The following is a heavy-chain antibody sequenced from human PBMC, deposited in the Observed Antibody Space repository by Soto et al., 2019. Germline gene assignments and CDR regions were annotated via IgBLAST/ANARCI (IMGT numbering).Heavy chain of an antibody. CDR2: ISYDGSNK. D-gene: IGHD1-26*01. Sequence: GGSLRLPYAASGFTFSSYAMHWVRKDTGKGLEWVAVISYDGSNKYYADSVKGRFTISRDNSKNTLYLQMNSLRAEDTAAHYCARDSRATGAGAFDIWGLGTMVTVS. CDR3: ARDSRATGAGAFDI. CDR1: GFTFSSYA. V-gene: IGHV3-30-3*01. J-gene: IGHJ3*02.